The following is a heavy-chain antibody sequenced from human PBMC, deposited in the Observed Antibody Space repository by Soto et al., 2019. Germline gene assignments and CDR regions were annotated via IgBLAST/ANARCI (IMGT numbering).Heavy chain of an antibody. V-gene: IGHV3-9*01. D-gene: IGHD3-3*01. Sequence: EVQLVESGGGLVQPGRSLRLSCAASGFTFDDYAMHWVRQAPGKGLEWVSGISWNSGSIGYADSVKGRFTISRDNSKNSLYLEINSQQAEDPALYYSSKDPDYGFWSGDQTLDRKHFAYWGQGTLVTVSS. CDR1: GFTFDDYA. CDR2: ISWNSGSI. CDR3: SKDPDYGFWSGDQTLDRKHFAY. J-gene: IGHJ4*02.